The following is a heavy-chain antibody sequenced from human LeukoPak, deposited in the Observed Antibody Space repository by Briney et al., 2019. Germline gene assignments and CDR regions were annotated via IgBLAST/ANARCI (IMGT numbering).Heavy chain of an antibody. Sequence: PSETLSLTCTVSGGSISSSSYYWGWIRQPPGKGLEWIGSIYYSGSTYYNPSLKSRVTISVDTSKNQFSLKLSSVTAADTAVYYCASVSGYSYGFAAFDIWGQGTMVTVSS. D-gene: IGHD5-18*01. CDR1: GGSISSSSYY. J-gene: IGHJ3*02. V-gene: IGHV4-39*07. CDR2: IYYSGST. CDR3: ASVSGYSYGFAAFDI.